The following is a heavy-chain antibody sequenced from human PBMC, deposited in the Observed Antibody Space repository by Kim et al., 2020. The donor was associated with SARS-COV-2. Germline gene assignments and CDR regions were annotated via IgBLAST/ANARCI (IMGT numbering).Heavy chain of an antibody. V-gene: IGHV1-69*01. CDR3: ARENPDSGYDLGAFDI. D-gene: IGHD5-12*01. Sequence: KVQGRVTITADESTSTAYMELSSLRSEDTAVYYCARENPDSGYDLGAFDIWGQGTMVTVSS. J-gene: IGHJ3*02.